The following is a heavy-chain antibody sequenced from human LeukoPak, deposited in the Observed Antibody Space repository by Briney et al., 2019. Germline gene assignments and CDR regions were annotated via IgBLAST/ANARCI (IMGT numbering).Heavy chain of an antibody. CDR2: ICGSGGST. Sequence: GGSLRLSCAASGFTFSSYAMSWVRQAPGKGLEWVSAICGSGGSTYYADSVKGRFTISRDNSKNTLYLQMNSLRAEDTAVYYCAKNVGVVDDAFDIWGQGTMVTVSS. D-gene: IGHD2-15*01. CDR3: AKNVGVVDDAFDI. V-gene: IGHV3-23*01. CDR1: GFTFSSYA. J-gene: IGHJ3*02.